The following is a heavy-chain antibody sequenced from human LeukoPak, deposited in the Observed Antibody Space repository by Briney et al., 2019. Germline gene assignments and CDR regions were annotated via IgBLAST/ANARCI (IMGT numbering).Heavy chain of an antibody. CDR1: GFTFSSYA. V-gene: IGHV3-23*01. D-gene: IGHD3-22*01. CDR3: AKDGRARVVGGYQRE. J-gene: IGHJ4*02. CDR2: ISGSGGST. Sequence: PGGPLRLSCAASGFTFSSYAMSWVRQAPGKGLEWVSAISGSGGSTYYADSVKGRFTISRDNSKNTLYLQMNSLRAEDTAVYYCAKDGRARVVGGYQREWGQGTLVTVSS.